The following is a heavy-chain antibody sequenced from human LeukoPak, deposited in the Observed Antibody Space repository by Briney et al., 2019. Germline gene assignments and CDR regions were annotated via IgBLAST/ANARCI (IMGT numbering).Heavy chain of an antibody. CDR2: IKQDRSEK. V-gene: IGHV3-7*01. CDR1: GFTFSIYW. D-gene: IGHD1-26*01. CDR3: ARLSATPNWFDP. J-gene: IGHJ5*02. Sequence: GGSLRLSCAAPGFTFSIYWMSWVRQAPGKGREWVASIKQDRSEKYYVDSVKGRFTISRENANNLMYLQVNILRAEDTAVYYCARLSATPNWFDPWGEGTLVTVSS.